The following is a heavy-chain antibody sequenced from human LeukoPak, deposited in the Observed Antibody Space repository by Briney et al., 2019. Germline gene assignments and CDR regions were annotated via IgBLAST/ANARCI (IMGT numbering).Heavy chain of an antibody. Sequence: GGSLRLSCAASGFTFSSYGMHWVRQAPGKGLEWVAFIRYDGSNKYYADSVKGRFTISRDNSKNTLYLQMNSLRAEDTAVYYRATEHMNGHSYGLDYWGQGTLVTVSS. J-gene: IGHJ4*02. V-gene: IGHV3-30*02. D-gene: IGHD5-18*01. CDR1: GFTFSSYG. CDR2: IRYDGSNK. CDR3: ATEHMNGHSYGLDY.